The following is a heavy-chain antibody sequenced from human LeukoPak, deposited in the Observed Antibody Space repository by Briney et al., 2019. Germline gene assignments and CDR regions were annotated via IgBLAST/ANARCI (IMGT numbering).Heavy chain of an antibody. D-gene: IGHD3-22*01. CDR1: GGSFRDYC. CDR2: IIPVFGTS. Sequence: SVKVSCKASGGSFRDYCISWMRQAPGQGLEWMGGIIPVFGTSNYAQKFQGRVTITADESTGTVYMELSSLRSEDTAVYYCARDYYDSSGYLLWGQGTLVTVSS. J-gene: IGHJ4*02. CDR3: ARDYYDSSGYLL. V-gene: IGHV1-69*13.